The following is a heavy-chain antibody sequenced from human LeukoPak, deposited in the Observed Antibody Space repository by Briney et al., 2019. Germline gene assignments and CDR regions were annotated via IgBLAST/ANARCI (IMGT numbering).Heavy chain of an antibody. Sequence: PSETLSLTCTVSGGSISSSSYYWGWIRQPPGKGLEWIGSIYYSGSTYYNPSLKSRVTISVDTSKNQFSLKLSSVTAADTAVYYCARLRSGYSYYYYYYYMDVWGKGTTVTVSS. CDR3: ARLRSGYSYYYYYYYMDV. D-gene: IGHD3-3*01. J-gene: IGHJ6*03. V-gene: IGHV4-39*07. CDR2: IYYSGST. CDR1: GGSISSSSYY.